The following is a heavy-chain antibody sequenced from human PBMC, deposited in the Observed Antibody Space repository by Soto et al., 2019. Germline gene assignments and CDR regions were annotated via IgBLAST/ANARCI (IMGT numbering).Heavy chain of an antibody. D-gene: IGHD5-18*01. CDR1: GGPFSSYA. V-gene: IGHV1-69*13. CDR3: AREGYSYGPYYYYGMDV. CDR2: IIPIFGTA. J-gene: IGHJ6*02. Sequence: SVKVSCKASGGPFSSYAISWVRQAPGQGLEWMGGIIPIFGTANYAQKLQGRVTITADGAPSTAYMELSSLRSEDTAVSYCAREGYSYGPYYYYGMDVWGQGTTVTVSS.